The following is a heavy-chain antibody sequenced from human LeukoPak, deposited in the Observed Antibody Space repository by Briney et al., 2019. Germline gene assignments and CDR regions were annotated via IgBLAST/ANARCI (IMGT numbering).Heavy chain of an antibody. D-gene: IGHD2-2*01. J-gene: IGHJ6*02. Sequence: SETLPLTCTVSGGSLSNYYWSWIRQPPGKGLEWIGYIYYSGSTKYNPSLKSRVTISVDTSKNQFSLNLSSVTAADTAMYYCARTGYCSRISCYPYYYGMDVWGQGTTVAVSS. V-gene: IGHV4-59*13. CDR3: ARTGYCSRISCYPYYYGMDV. CDR2: IYYSGST. CDR1: GGSLSNYY.